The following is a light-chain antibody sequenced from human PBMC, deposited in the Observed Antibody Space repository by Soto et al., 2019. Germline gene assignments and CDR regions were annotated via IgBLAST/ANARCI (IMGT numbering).Light chain of an antibody. CDR1: QSVSPN. V-gene: IGKV3-15*01. J-gene: IGKJ4*01. CDR2: GVS. Sequence: EIVMTQSPATLSVSPGESATLSCRASQSVSPNLAWYQQKPGQAPRLLIYGVSSRATGIPARFSGSGSGTEFTLTIGSLQSEDFASYHCQQTYSDISFGGGTKV. CDR3: QQTYSDIS.